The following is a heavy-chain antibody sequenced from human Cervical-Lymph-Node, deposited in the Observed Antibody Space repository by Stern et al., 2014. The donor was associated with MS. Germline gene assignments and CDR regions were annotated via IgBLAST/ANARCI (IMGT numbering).Heavy chain of an antibody. J-gene: IGHJ5*02. CDR2: IFTNGKS. D-gene: IGHD6-19*01. V-gene: IGHV4-4*07. CDR1: GDSIRSYY. Sequence: QVQLEESGPGLVKPSETLSLTCTVSGDSIRSYYWSWIRQPAGKGLEWIGRIFTNGKSNYNPSLKTRVTMAADTSKNQFSLELTSVTAADTAVYYCARDGLQAVARNWFDLWGQGTLVTVSS. CDR3: ARDGLQAVARNWFDL.